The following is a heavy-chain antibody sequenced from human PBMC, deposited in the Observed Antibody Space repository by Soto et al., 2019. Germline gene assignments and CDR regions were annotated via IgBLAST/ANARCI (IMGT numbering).Heavy chain of an antibody. CDR1: GFPFTTYG. Sequence: QVQLVESGGGVVQPGRSLRLSCAASGFPFTTYGMHWVREGPGKGLEWVAVISYDGSNRYYADSVKGRFTISRDNSKNALYLQMNDLGPEDTALYYGVGGQYYFDYRGQGTLVTVSS. V-gene: IGHV3-30*03. CDR2: ISYDGSNR. J-gene: IGHJ4*02. D-gene: IGHD3-10*01. CDR3: VGGQYYFDY.